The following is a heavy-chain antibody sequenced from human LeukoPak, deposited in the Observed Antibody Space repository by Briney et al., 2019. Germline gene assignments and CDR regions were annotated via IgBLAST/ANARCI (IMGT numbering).Heavy chain of an antibody. CDR3: ARDARVRGVPDY. CDR2: ISYDGSNK. Sequence: PGGPLRLSCAASGFTFSSYAMHWVRQAPGKGLEWVAVISYDGSNKYYADSVKGRFTIFRDNSKNTLYLQMNSLRAEDTAVYYCARDARVRGVPDYWGQGTLVTVSS. CDR1: GFTFSSYA. D-gene: IGHD3-10*01. J-gene: IGHJ4*02. V-gene: IGHV3-30-3*01.